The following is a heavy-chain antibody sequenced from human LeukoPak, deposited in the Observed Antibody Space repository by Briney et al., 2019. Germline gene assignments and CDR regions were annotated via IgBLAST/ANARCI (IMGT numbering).Heavy chain of an antibody. Sequence: GESLKISCQGSGYSFISYWIGWVRQMPGKGLEWMGIIYPRDSDTRYSPTSQGQVTFSADKSISTVYLQWSSLEASDTAIYYCARRYYGSETYYFDYWGQGTPVTVSS. V-gene: IGHV5-51*01. CDR1: GYSFISYW. CDR2: IYPRDSDT. J-gene: IGHJ4*02. CDR3: ARRYYGSETYYFDY. D-gene: IGHD3-10*01.